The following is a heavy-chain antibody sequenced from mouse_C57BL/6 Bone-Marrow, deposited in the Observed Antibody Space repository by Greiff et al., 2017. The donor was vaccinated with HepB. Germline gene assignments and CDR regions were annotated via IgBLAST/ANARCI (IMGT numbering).Heavy chain of an antibody. Sequence: QVQLKESGAELVRPGTSVKMSCKASGYTFTNYWIGWAKQRPGHGLEWIGDIYPGGGYTNYNEKFKGKATLTADKSSSTAYMQFSSLTSEDSAIYYCARTGLRYFDVWGTGTTVTVSS. CDR1: GYTFTNYW. V-gene: IGHV1-63*01. J-gene: IGHJ1*03. D-gene: IGHD3-1*01. CDR2: IYPGGGYT. CDR3: ARTGLRYFDV.